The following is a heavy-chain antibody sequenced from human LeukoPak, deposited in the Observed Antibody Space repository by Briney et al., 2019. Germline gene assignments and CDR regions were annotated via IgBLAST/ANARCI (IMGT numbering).Heavy chain of an antibody. D-gene: IGHD4-23*01. J-gene: IGHJ4*02. CDR1: GFSFSDYA. Sequence: GGSLRLSCAASGFSFSDYAMHWVRQAPGKGPEWVANVRQDESSKFYADSVKGRFTISRDNAKNSLYLQMNGLRVEDTALYYCVRDYDGDLDYWGQGTLVTVSS. V-gene: IGHV3-7*01. CDR2: VRQDESSK. CDR3: VRDYDGDLDY.